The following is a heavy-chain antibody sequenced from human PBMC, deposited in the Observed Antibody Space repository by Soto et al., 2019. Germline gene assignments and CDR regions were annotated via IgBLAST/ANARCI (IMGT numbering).Heavy chain of an antibody. CDR1: VWTVNGYY. V-gene: IGHV4-34*08. D-gene: IGHD3-16*01. J-gene: IGHJ5*02. CDR3: STRLKVLGLGIRIFDP. CDR2: INHTGGT. Sequence: ETLRHPSPCYVWTVNGYYWNWCLEPPGKKKEWIGEINHTGGTHYNPSLKSRVTMSVDTSKNPFSLRLSSVTAADTAIYYCSTRLKVLGLGIRIFDPGGHATQVAV.